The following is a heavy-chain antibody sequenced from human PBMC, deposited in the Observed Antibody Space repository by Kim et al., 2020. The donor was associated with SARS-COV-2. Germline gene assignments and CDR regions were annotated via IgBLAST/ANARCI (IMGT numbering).Heavy chain of an antibody. V-gene: IGHV4-59*01. J-gene: IGHJ3*02. CDR2: IYYSGST. CDR3: ARVSGSYGGAFDI. D-gene: IGHD1-26*01. Sequence: SETLSLTCTVSGGSISSYYWSWIRQPPGKGLEWIGYIYYSGSTNYNPSLKSRVTISVDTSKNQFSLKLSSVTAADTAVYYCARVSGSYGGAFDIWGQGT. CDR1: GGSISSYY.